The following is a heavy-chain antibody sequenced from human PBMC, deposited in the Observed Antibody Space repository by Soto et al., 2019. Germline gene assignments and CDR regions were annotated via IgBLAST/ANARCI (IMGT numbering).Heavy chain of an antibody. CDR2: INYSGST. Sequence: QVQLQESGPGLVKPSETLSLTCTVSSGSISSGGYYWSWIRQHPGKGLEWIGYINYSGSTYYNPSLKSRVTISVDTPKNQFSLRLSSVTAADTAVYYCGVGPNQYFFDYWGQGTLVTVSS. J-gene: IGHJ4*02. CDR1: SGSISSGGYY. D-gene: IGHD1-26*01. V-gene: IGHV4-31*03. CDR3: GVGPNQYFFDY.